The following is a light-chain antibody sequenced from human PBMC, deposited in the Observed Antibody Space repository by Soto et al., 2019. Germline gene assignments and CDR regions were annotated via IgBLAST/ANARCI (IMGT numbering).Light chain of an antibody. J-gene: IGKJ1*01. CDR1: QSVSSY. V-gene: IGKV3-11*01. CDR3: QQRSNWPPWT. Sequence: EIVLTQSPATLSLSPGERATLSCRASQSVSSYLAWYQQKPGQAPRLLIYDAANRATGIPARFSGSGSSTDFTLTISSLEPEDFAVNYCQQRSNWPPWTFGQGTKVEIK. CDR2: DAA.